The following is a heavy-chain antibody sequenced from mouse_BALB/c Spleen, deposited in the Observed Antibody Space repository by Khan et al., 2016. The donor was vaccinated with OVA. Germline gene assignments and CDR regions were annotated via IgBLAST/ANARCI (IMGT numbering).Heavy chain of an antibody. D-gene: IGHD3-1*01. V-gene: IGHV3-6*02. CDR2: IRYDGSN. CDR1: GYSITSGYY. Sequence: EVQLQESGPGLVKPSQSLSLTCSVTGYSITSGYYWNWIRQFPGNKLEWMGYIRYDGSNNYNPSLKNRISITRDTSKNQFSLKLNSVTTEDTATYYCARGGSSGPAWFAYWGQGTLVTVSA. J-gene: IGHJ3*01. CDR3: ARGGSSGPAWFAY.